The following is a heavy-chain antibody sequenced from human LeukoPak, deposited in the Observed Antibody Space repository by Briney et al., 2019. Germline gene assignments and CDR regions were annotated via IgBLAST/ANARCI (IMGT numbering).Heavy chain of an antibody. CDR1: GFTFSSYA. V-gene: IGHV3-23*01. D-gene: IGHD3-10*01. Sequence: GGSLRLSCAASGFTFSSYAMSWVRHAPGKGLEWVSAISGSGGSTYYADSVKGRFTISRDNSKNTLYLQMNSLRAEDTAVYYCAKDRGSGSFSDWGQGTLVTVSS. J-gene: IGHJ4*02. CDR2: ISGSGGST. CDR3: AKDRGSGSFSD.